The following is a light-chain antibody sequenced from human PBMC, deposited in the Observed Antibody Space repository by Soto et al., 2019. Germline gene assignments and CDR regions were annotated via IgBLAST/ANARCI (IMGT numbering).Light chain of an antibody. CDR1: SSDVGGYNY. V-gene: IGLV2-14*01. J-gene: IGLJ2*01. CDR3: SSYTSSSTL. CDR2: AVS. Sequence: QSALTQPASVSGSPGQSITISCTGTSSDVGGYNYVSWYQQHPGKAPKLMIYAVSNRPSGVSNRFSGSKSGNTASLTISGLQAEDEADYYCSSYTSSSTLFGGGTQLTVL.